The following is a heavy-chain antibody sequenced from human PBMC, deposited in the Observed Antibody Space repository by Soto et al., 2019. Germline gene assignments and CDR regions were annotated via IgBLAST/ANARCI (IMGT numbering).Heavy chain of an antibody. CDR2: IYYSGTT. J-gene: IGHJ6*02. V-gene: IGHV4-28*01. CDR1: GYSISSSNW. CDR3: ASQASPYYYYGMDV. Sequence: PSETLSLTCAVSGYSISSSNWWGWIRQPPGKGLEWIGYIYYSGTTYYNPSLKSRVTMSVDTSKNQFSLKLSSVTAADTAVFYCASQASPYYYYGMDVWGQGTTVTVSS.